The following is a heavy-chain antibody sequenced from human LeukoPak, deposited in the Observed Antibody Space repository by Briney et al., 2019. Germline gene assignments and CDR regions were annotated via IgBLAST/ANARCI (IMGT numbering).Heavy chain of an antibody. Sequence: GGSLRLSCAASGFTFSSYWMNWVRQAPGKGLEWVANIKKDGSEEFYVDSVKGRFTISRDNAKNSLYLQVNSLRAADTAVYYCAREGDGFDMWGQGTMVTVSS. CDR2: IKKDGSEE. CDR1: GFTFSSYW. J-gene: IGHJ3*02. CDR3: AREGDGFDM. V-gene: IGHV3-7*01.